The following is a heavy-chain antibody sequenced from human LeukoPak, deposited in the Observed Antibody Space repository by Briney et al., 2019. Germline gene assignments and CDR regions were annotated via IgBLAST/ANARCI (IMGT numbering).Heavy chain of an antibody. CDR2: ISYDGSNK. Sequence: GGSLRLSCAASGFTFSSYGMHRVRQAPGKGLEWVAVISYDGSNKYYADSVKGRFTISRDNSKNTLYLQMNSLRAEDTAVYYCAKDGNIVVVVAVPWYFDYWGQGTLVTVSS. V-gene: IGHV3-30*18. J-gene: IGHJ4*02. D-gene: IGHD2-15*01. CDR1: GFTFSSYG. CDR3: AKDGNIVVVVAVPWYFDY.